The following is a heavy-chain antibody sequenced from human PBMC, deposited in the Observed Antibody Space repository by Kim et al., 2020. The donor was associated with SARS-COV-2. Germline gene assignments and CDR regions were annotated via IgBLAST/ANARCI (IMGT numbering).Heavy chain of an antibody. CDR3: AREITGSYLFDY. CDR2: IYYSGST. D-gene: IGHD1-26*01. J-gene: IGHJ4*02. Sequence: SETLSLTCAVSGGSISSGGYSWSWIRQPPGKGLEWIGYIYYSGSTYYNPSLKSRVTISVDRSKNQFSLKLSSVTAADTAVYYCAREITGSYLFDYWGQGT. V-gene: IGHV4-30-2*01. CDR1: GGSISSGGYS.